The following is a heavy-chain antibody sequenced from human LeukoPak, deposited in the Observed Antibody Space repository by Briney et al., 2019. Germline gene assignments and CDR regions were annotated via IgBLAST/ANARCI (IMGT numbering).Heavy chain of an antibody. J-gene: IGHJ6*02. CDR3: ARATQWLMYYYYGMDV. CDR1: GYTFTSYD. CDR2: MNPNSGNT. V-gene: IGHV1-8*01. Sequence: ASVKVSCKASGYTFTSYDINWLRQATGQGLEWMGWMNPNSGNTGYAQKFQGRVTMTRNTSISTAYMELSSLRSEDTAVYYCARATQWLMYYYYGMDVWGQGTTVTVSS. D-gene: IGHD6-19*01.